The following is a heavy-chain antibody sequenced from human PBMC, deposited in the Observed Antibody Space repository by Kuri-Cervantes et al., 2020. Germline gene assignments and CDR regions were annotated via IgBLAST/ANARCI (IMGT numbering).Heavy chain of an antibody. CDR2: IYSGGST. CDR1: GFTFDDYA. V-gene: IGHV3-53*01. J-gene: IGHJ4*02. D-gene: IGHD2-21*01. Sequence: GGSLRLSCAASGFTFDDYAMHWVRQAPGKGLEWVSVIYSGGSTYYADSVKGRFTISRDNSKNTLYLQVNSLRAEDTAVYYCARMEIGMFDYWGQGTLVTVSS. CDR3: ARMEIGMFDY.